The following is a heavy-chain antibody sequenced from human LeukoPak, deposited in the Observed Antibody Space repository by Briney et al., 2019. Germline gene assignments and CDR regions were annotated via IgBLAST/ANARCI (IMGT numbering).Heavy chain of an antibody. J-gene: IGHJ5*02. CDR2: IYQSGST. V-gene: IGHV4-38-2*02. D-gene: IGHD1-26*01. CDR3: VRLGSRILYGSNRSKSWFSP. Sequence: SETLSLTCTVSGHSISSGYQWGWLRQPPGKGLELIGNIYQSGSTYYNPSLKSRVTISVDTSKNQFSLKLNSVTAADTAVFYCVRLGSRILYGSNRSKSWFSPSGPRTLVPLSS. CDR1: GHSISSGYQ.